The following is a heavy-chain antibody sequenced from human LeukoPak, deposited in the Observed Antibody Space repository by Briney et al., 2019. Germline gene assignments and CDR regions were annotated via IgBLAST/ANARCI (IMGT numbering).Heavy chain of an antibody. V-gene: IGHV3-48*01. Sequence: PGGSLRLSCSASGFAFSDYSLNWVRQAPGKGLEWVSYISVSGATVKYADPVKGRFTISRDNAGNSLYLQMNSLRAEDTAVCYCARDSGSYYDRLDCWGQGTLVTVSS. J-gene: IGHJ4*02. CDR3: ARDSGSYYDRLDC. CDR1: GFAFSDYS. CDR2: ISVSGATV. D-gene: IGHD3-22*01.